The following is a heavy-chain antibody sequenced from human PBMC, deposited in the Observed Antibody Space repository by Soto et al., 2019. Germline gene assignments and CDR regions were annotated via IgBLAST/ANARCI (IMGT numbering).Heavy chain of an antibody. J-gene: IGHJ4*02. V-gene: IGHV4-61*08. CDR1: GGSISSGDYY. D-gene: IGHD3-9*01. CDR3: ARQSYYDILTGYSTFDY. CDR2: IYYSGST. Sequence: SETLSLTCTVSGGSISSGDYYWSWIRQPPGKGLEWIGYIYYSGSTNYNPPLKSRVTISVDTSKNQFSLKLSSVTAADTAVYYCARQSYYDILTGYSTFDYWGQGTLVTVSS.